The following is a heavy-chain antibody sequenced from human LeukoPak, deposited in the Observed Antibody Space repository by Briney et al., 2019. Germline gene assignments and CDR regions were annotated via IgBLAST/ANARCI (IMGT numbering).Heavy chain of an antibody. CDR3: VRLRRNSDTSGFYYYYDF. D-gene: IGHD3-22*01. J-gene: IGHJ4*02. V-gene: IGHV3-21*01. Sequence: PGGSLRLSCLASGYTFSSYSINWVRQAPGKGLEWVSSISVRSNYIYYADSARGRFRISRDDARDSLYLQMNSLRAEDTAVYYCVRLRRNSDTSGFYYYYDFWGQGTLVTVSS. CDR1: GYTFSSYS. CDR2: ISVRSNYI.